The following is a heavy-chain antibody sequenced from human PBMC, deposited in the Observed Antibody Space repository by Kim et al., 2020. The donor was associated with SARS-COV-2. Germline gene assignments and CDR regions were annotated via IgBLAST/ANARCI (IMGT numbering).Heavy chain of an antibody. CDR3: ARAGGLPYYYGRAV. V-gene: IGHV3-21*01. D-gene: IGHD2-21*01. J-gene: IGHJ6*02. CDR1: GFTFSSYS. Sequence: GGSLRLSCAASGFTFSSYSMNWVRQAPGKGLEWVSSISSRSSYLYYADSVKGRFTISRDNAKNSLYLKMNSLRAEDTAVYYCARAGGLPYYYGRAVWGQGTTVTVSS. CDR2: ISSRSSYL.